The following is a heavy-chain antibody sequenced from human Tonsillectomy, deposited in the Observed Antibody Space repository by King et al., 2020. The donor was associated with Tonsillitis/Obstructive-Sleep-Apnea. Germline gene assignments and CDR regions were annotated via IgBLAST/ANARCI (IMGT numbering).Heavy chain of an antibody. J-gene: IGHJ4*02. D-gene: IGHD2-21*02. V-gene: IGHV3-48*03. CDR3: ARDTRRVVTGGY. CDR2: ISSSGSTI. Sequence: VQLVESGGGLVQPGGSLRLSCAASGFTFRSYEMNWVRQAPGKGLEWVSYISSSGSTIYYADSVKGRFTISRDNAKNSLYLQMNSLRGEDTAVYYCARDTRRVVTGGYWGQGTLVPVSS. CDR1: GFTFRSYE.